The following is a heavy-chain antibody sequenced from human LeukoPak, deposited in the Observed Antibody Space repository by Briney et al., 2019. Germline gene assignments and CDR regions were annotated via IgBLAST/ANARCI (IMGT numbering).Heavy chain of an antibody. J-gene: IGHJ4*02. CDR2: IIPIFGTA. V-gene: IGHV1-69*05. Sequence: SVKVSCKASGGTFSSYAISWVRQAPGHGLEWMGGIIPIFGTANYAQKFQGRVTITTDESTSTAYMELSSLRSEDTAVYYCASSIAARPWAPDYWGQGTLVTVSS. CDR3: ASSIAARPWAPDY. CDR1: GGTFSSYA. D-gene: IGHD6-6*01.